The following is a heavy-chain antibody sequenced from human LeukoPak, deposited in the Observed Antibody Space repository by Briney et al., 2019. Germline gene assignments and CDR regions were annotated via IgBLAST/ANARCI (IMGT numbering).Heavy chain of an antibody. J-gene: IGHJ4*02. CDR3: ARDNSSSWYDYYYFDY. D-gene: IGHD6-13*01. CDR1: GFTFSSYS. CDR2: ISSSSSYI. V-gene: IGHV3-21*01. Sequence: PGGSLRLSCAASGFTFSSYSMNWVRQAPGKGLEWVSSISSSSSYIYYADSVKGRFTISRDNAKNSLYLQMNSLRAEDTAVYYCARDNSSSWYDYYYFDYWGQGTLVTVSS.